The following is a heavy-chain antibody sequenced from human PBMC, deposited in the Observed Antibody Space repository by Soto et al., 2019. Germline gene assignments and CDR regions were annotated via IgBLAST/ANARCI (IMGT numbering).Heavy chain of an antibody. D-gene: IGHD3-9*01. Sequence: QVQLVQSGAEVKKPGASVKVSCKASGYTFTSYGLSWVRQAPGQGLAWMGWISAYNGNTNYAQKLQGRVTMTTDTSTSTAYMERRSLRSDDTAVYYCARAYYDILTGYPDSWFDPWGQGTLVTVSS. J-gene: IGHJ5*02. CDR1: GYTFTSYG. CDR3: ARAYYDILTGYPDSWFDP. CDR2: ISAYNGNT. V-gene: IGHV1-18*01.